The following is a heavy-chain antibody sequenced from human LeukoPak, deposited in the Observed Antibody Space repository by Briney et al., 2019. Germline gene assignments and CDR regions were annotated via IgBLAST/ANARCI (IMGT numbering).Heavy chain of an antibody. Sequence: SETLSLTCAVYGGSFSGYYWSWIRQPPGKGLEWIGEINHSGSTNYNPSLKSRVTISVDTSKNQFSLKLSSVTAADTAVYYCARAGRGSGWPDYWGQGTLVTVSS. CDR1: GGSFSGYY. V-gene: IGHV4-34*01. J-gene: IGHJ4*02. CDR2: INHSGST. D-gene: IGHD6-19*01. CDR3: ARAGRGSGWPDY.